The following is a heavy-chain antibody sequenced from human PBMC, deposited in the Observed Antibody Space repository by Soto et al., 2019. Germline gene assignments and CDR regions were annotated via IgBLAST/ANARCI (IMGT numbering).Heavy chain of an antibody. CDR2: SSNSGTFT. CDR3: ARSGANYNLLDY. J-gene: IGHJ4*02. CDR1: GFTFSDYY. V-gene: IGHV3-11*06. Sequence: QVQLVESGGGLVKPGGSLTLSGEGSGFTFSDYYMSWIRQAPGKGLEWISYSSNSGTFTRYADSVKGRFSISRDNTKNLLYLQMNSLRGDDTAVYYCARSGANYNLLDYWGQGTPVSVSS. D-gene: IGHD1-7*01.